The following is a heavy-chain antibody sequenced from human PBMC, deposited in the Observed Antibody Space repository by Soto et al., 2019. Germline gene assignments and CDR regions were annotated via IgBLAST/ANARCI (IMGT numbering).Heavy chain of an antibody. J-gene: IGHJ6*03. CDR3: AKDQGVTTVTPLREYEGYYYYYYMDV. V-gene: IGHV3-23*01. D-gene: IGHD4-17*01. CDR1: GFTFSSYA. Sequence: HPGGSLRLSCAASGFTFSSYAMSWVRQAPGKGLEWVSAISGSGGSTYYADSVKRRFTISRDNSKNTLYLQMNSLRAEDTAVYYCAKDQGVTTVTPLREYEGYYYYYYMDVWGKGTTVTVSS. CDR2: ISGSGGST.